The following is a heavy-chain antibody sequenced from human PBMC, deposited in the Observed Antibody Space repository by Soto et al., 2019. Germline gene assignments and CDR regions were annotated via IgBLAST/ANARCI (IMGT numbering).Heavy chain of an antibody. CDR1: GGSISSYY. V-gene: IGHV4-59*01. CDR3: ARSPTVLSRRLGKASPYYFDY. CDR2: IYYSGST. Sequence: TLSLTCTVSGGSISSYYWSWIRHPPGKGLEWIGYIYYSGSTNYNPSLKSRVTISVDTSKNQFSLKLSSVTAADTAVYYCARSPTVLSRRLGKASPYYFDYWGQGTLVTVSS. J-gene: IGHJ4*02. D-gene: IGHD4-17*01.